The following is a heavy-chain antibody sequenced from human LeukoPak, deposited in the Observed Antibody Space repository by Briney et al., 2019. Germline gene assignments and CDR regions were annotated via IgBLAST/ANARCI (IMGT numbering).Heavy chain of an antibody. J-gene: IGHJ4*02. CDR2: IYPGDSDT. V-gene: IGHV5-51*01. CDR3: ARPRIYYGSGSYYTVSHPVDY. CDR1: GYSFTNYW. D-gene: IGHD3-10*01. Sequence: GESLKISCKGSGYSFTNYWIGWVRQMPGKGLEWMGIIYPGDSDTRYSPSFQGQVTISADKSISTAYLQWSSLKASDTAMYYCARPRIYYGSGSYYTVSHPVDYWGQGTLVTVSS.